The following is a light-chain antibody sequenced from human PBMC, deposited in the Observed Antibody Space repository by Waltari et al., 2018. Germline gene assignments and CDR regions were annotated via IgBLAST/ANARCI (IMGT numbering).Light chain of an antibody. CDR3: FSAADNNLWV. V-gene: IGLV3-27*01. CDR2: RDI. CDR1: ELTKNY. Sequence: SSELTQPSSVSVSPGQTARITCSGDELTKNYVRWFQQKPGQAPLLVIYRDIQRPSGVPERFSGSTSGTTVTLTISGAQIEDEADYYCFSAADNNLWVFGGGTKLTVL. J-gene: IGLJ3*02.